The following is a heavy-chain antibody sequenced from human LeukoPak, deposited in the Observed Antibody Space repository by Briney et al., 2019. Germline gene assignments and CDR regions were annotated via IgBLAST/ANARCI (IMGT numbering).Heavy chain of an antibody. V-gene: IGHV3-7*01. J-gene: IGHJ2*01. CDR1: GFTFSNYW. D-gene: IGHD1-26*01. CDR3: ARDQGKVGISGSYIVRWYFDL. CDR2: IKQDGSRK. Sequence: GGSLRLSCAASGFTFSNYWMDWVRQAPGKGLEWVAKIKQDGSRKDYVDSVKGRFTISRDNAKNSLYLQMNSLRAEDTAVYYCARDQGKVGISGSYIVRWYFDLWGRGTLVTVSS.